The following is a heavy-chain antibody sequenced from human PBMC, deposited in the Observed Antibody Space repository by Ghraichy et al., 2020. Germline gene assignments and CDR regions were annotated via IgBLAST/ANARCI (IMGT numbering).Heavy chain of an antibody. CDR1: GGSISSYY. D-gene: IGHD3-22*01. V-gene: IGHV4-4*09. Sequence: SETLSLTCTVSGGSISSYYWSWIRQPPGKGLEWIGYIYTSGSTNYNPSLKSRVTISVDTSKNQFSLKLSSVTAADTAVYYCARLRTQYYYDSSGYLDYWGQGTLVTVSS. J-gene: IGHJ4*02. CDR3: ARLRTQYYYDSSGYLDY. CDR2: IYTSGST.